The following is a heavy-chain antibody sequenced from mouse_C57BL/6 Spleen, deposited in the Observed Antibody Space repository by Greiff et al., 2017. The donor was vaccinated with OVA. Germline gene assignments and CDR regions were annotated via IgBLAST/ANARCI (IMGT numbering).Heavy chain of an antibody. Sequence: VQLQQSGAELVRPGTSVKVSCKASGYAFTNYLIEWVKQRPGQGLEWIGVINPGSGGTNYNEKFKGKATFTADTSSNTAYMQLSSLTTEDSAIYYCARIPDYYGSRYYAMDYWGQGTSVTVSA. CDR2: INPGSGGT. D-gene: IGHD1-1*01. CDR3: ARIPDYYGSRYYAMDY. V-gene: IGHV1-54*02. CDR1: GYAFTNYL. J-gene: IGHJ4*01.